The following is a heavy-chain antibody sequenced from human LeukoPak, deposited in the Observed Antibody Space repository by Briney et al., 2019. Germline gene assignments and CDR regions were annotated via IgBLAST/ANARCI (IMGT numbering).Heavy chain of an antibody. CDR2: INPNGGRT. CDR3: SSSHGGYSAYAVNDPYEF. CDR1: GFTFSIYS. J-gene: IGHJ4*02. Sequence: GGSLRLSCAGSGFTFSIYSMHWVRQATGRGREYGLAINPNGGRTFYANSVKGRYTLSRDNYKNTLSLKMGSERAEDVAMCYYSSSHGGYSAYAVNDPYEFWGQGTLVTVSS. V-gene: IGHV3-64*01. D-gene: IGHD5-12*01.